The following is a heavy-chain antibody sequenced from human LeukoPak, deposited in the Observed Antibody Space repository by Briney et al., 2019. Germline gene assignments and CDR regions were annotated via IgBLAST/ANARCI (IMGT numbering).Heavy chain of an antibody. CDR1: GFTFSSYA. CDR2: ISSSTSFI. Sequence: GGSLRLSCAASGFTFSSYAMSWVRQAPGKGLEWVSSISSSTSFIYYADSVKGRFTISRDNAKNSLYLQMNSQRAEDTAVYYCATSTGGYGPLDSWGQGTLVTVSS. J-gene: IGHJ4*02. D-gene: IGHD5-12*01. V-gene: IGHV3-21*01. CDR3: ATSTGGYGPLDS.